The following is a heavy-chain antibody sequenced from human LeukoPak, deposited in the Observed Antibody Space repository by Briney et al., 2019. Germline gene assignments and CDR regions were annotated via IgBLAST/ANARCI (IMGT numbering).Heavy chain of an antibody. CDR3: ARDDSYGSTAFDY. V-gene: IGHV4-31*03. CDR1: GGSISSGGYS. Sequence: SETLSLTCTVSGGSISSGGYSWSWIRQHPGKGLEWIGYIYYSGSTYYNPSLKSRVTISVDTSKNQFSLKLSSATAADTAVYYCARDDSYGSTAFDYWGQGTLVTVSS. CDR2: IYYSGST. D-gene: IGHD5-18*01. J-gene: IGHJ4*02.